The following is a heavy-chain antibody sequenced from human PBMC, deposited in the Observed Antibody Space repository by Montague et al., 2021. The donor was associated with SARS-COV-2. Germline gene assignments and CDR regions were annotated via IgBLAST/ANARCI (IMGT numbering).Heavy chain of an antibody. D-gene: IGHD5-12*01. CDR2: IYYSGST. CDR1: GGSISSYY. V-gene: IGHV4-59*01. CDR3: ARRGRKLLPVATTIGGLDI. Sequence: SETLSLTCTVSGGSISSYYWSWIRQPPGKGLEWIGYIYYSGSTNXXPSLKSRVTISVDTSKNQFSLKLSSVTAADTAVYYCARRGRKLLPVATTIGGLDIWGQGTMVTVSS. J-gene: IGHJ3*02.